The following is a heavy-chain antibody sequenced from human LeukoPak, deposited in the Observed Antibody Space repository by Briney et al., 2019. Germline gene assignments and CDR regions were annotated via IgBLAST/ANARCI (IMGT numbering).Heavy chain of an antibody. J-gene: IGHJ4*02. CDR3: AKSGYYYDSSGYPDY. D-gene: IGHD3-22*01. CDR2: ISGSGGST. Sequence: GGSLRLSCAASGFTFSSYAMSWVRQAPGKGLEWVSVISGSGGSTYYADSVKGRFTISRDNSKNTLYLQMNSLRAEDTAVYYCAKSGYYYDSSGYPDYWGQGTLVTVSS. V-gene: IGHV3-23*01. CDR1: GFTFSSYA.